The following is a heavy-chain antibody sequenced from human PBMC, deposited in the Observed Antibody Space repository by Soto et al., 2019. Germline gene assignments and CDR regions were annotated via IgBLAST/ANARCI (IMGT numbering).Heavy chain of an antibody. CDR3: ARENSYPYFDF. CDR2: IYSSGST. Sequence: GGSVRLSCAASGFTVSSNYMSWVRQAPGKGLQWVSVIYSSGSTYYEDSVEGRFTISRDNPKNTLYLQMNSLRVEDTAVYYCARENSYPYFDFWGQGTQVTVSS. D-gene: IGHD5-18*01. CDR1: GFTVSSNY. J-gene: IGHJ4*02. V-gene: IGHV3-53*01.